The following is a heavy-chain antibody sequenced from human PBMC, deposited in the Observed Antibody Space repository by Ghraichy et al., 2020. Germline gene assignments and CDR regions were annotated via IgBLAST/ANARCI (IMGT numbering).Heavy chain of an antibody. CDR1: GFTFSTYA. J-gene: IGHJ4*02. CDR3: AKNRYTYDDFDY. V-gene: IGHV3-23*01. Sequence: GSLRLSCAASGFTFSTYAMSWVRQAPGKGLEWVSAMGGSSGSTHYADSVKGRFTISRDNSKNTLYLQMNSLRAEDTAVYYCAKNRYTYDDFDYWGQGTLVTVSS. CDR2: MGGSSGST. D-gene: IGHD5-18*01.